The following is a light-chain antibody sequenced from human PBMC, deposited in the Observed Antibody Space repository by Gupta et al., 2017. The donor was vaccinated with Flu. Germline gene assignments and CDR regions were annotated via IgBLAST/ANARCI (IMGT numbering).Light chain of an antibody. CDR2: DNS. CDR3: GTWDGSLNNVV. CDR1: SSNIGNNY. V-gene: IGLV1-51*01. J-gene: IGLJ2*01. Sequence: KVTISCSGSSSNIGNNYVSWYQQLPGTAPKLLIYDNSKRPSGIPDRFSGSKSGTSATLAINGLQIGDEAEYYCGTWDGSLNNVVFGGGTKLTVL.